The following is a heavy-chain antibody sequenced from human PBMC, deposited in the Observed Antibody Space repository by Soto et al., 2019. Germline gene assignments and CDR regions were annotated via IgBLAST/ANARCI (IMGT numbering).Heavy chain of an antibody. CDR1: GGTVSSYT. Sequence: QVQLVQSGAEVKKPGSSVKVSCKASGGTVSSYTISWVRQAPGQGLEWMGRIIPILGIANYAQKFQGRVTITADKSTSTAYMELSSLRSEDTAVYYCARDRGDGGENDWGQGTLVTVSS. V-gene: IGHV1-69*08. CDR3: ARDRGDGGEND. CDR2: IIPILGIA. J-gene: IGHJ4*02. D-gene: IGHD2-21*02.